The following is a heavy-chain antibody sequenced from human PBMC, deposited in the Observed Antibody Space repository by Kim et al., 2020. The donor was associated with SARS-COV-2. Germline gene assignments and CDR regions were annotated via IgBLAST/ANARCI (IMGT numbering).Heavy chain of an antibody. Sequence: NYAQKFQGRVTTTRDTSTATVYMELSSLTSEDTAVYYCARGRYSGSSFDYWGQGTLVTVSS. V-gene: IGHV1-46*01. D-gene: IGHD1-26*01. CDR3: ARGRYSGSSFDY. J-gene: IGHJ4*02.